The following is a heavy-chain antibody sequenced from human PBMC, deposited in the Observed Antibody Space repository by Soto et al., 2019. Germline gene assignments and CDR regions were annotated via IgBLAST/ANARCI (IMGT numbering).Heavy chain of an antibody. V-gene: IGHV3-23*01. CDR1: GFTFSSYA. Sequence: EVQLLESGGGLVQPGRSLRLSCAASGFTFSSYAMNWVRQAPGKGLEWVSAMSGTGGSTYYADSVKGRFTISRDNSKNTLYLQMNSLRVADTAVFYGAKAGFSSGWSPSYFDYWGQGTLVTVSS. J-gene: IGHJ4*02. D-gene: IGHD6-19*01. CDR2: MSGTGGST. CDR3: AKAGFSSGWSPSYFDY.